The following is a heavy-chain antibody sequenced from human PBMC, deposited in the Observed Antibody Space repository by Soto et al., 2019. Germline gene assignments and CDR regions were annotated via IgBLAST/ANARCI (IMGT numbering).Heavy chain of an antibody. CDR1: GFTFDDYA. V-gene: IGHV3-9*01. J-gene: IGHJ4*02. CDR2: ISWNSGSI. D-gene: IGHD6-6*01. CDR3: AKEIAARLLGEMDY. Sequence: GGSLRLSCAASGFTFDDYAIHWVRQAPGKGLEWVSGISWNSGSIGYADSVKGRFTISRDNAKNSLYLQMNSLRAEDTALYYCAKEIAARLLGEMDYWGQGTLVTVSS.